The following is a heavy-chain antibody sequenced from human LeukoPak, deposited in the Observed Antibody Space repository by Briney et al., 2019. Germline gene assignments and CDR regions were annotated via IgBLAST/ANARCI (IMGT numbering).Heavy chain of an antibody. CDR1: RFTFSSYA. V-gene: IGHV3-23*01. CDR3: AKTPRYSSGWSIDY. J-gene: IGHJ4*02. D-gene: IGHD6-13*01. CDR2: VSGNGAGT. Sequence: PGGSLRLSCAASRFTFSSYAMSWVRQAPGKGLEWVSGVSGNGAGTYYADSVKGRFTISRDNFKNMLYLQMNSLRAEDTAVYYCAKTPRYSSGWSIDYWGQGTLVTVSS.